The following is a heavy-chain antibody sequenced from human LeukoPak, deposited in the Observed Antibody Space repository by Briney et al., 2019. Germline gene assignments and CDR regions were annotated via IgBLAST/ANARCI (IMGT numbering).Heavy chain of an antibody. V-gene: IGHV3-48*01. CDR3: ASHIRRSYEY. J-gene: IGHJ4*02. CDR1: GFTFSNYA. CDR2: ISSSSSTI. Sequence: GGSLRLSCVASGFTFSNYAMSWVRQAPGKGLEWVSYISSSSSTIYYADSVKGRFTISRDNSKNTLYLQMNSLRAEDTAVYYCASHIRRSYEYWGQGTLVTVSS. D-gene: IGHD5-12*01.